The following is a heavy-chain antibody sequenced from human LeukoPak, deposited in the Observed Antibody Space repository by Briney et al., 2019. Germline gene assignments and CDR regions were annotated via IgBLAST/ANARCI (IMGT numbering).Heavy chain of an antibody. CDR1: GVSFDDYY. CDR2: INHSGYT. J-gene: IGHJ4*02. D-gene: IGHD4-17*01. CDR3: TRMTTGHDY. V-gene: IGHV4-34*01. Sequence: PSETLSLTCAVSGVSFDDYYWACVRQTPGKGLEWIGEINHSGYTNDNPSLKSRVTLSIDTSRKQFSLNMRSVTVADAGIYFCTRMTTGHDYWGQGTLVTVSS.